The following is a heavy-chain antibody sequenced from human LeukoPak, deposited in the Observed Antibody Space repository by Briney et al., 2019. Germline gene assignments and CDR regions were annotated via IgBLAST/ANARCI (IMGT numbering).Heavy chain of an antibody. J-gene: IGHJ3*02. CDR3: ARADSGYESRGNFDI. Sequence: SETLSLTCAVYGGSFSGYYWSWIRQRPGKGLEWIGYIHYSGSTYYKPSLKSRLTISVDTSNNQFSLKLTSLSAADTAVYFCARADSGYESRGNFDIWGQGTMVSVSS. CDR1: GGSFSGYY. D-gene: IGHD5-12*01. V-gene: IGHV4-34*09. CDR2: IHYSGST.